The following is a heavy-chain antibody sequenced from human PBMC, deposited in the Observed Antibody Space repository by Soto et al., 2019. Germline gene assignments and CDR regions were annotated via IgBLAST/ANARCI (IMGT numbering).Heavy chain of an antibody. Sequence: QLQLQESGPGLVKPSETLSLTCTVSGGSISSSSYYWGWIRQPPGKGLEWIGSIYYSGSTYYNPSLKSRVTISVDTSKNQFSLKLSSVTAADTAVYYCARHPPPTTTVTTQDSNDYWGQGTLVTVSS. V-gene: IGHV4-39*01. CDR3: ARHPPPTTTVTTQDSNDY. D-gene: IGHD4-17*01. CDR2: IYYSGST. J-gene: IGHJ4*02. CDR1: GGSISSSSYY.